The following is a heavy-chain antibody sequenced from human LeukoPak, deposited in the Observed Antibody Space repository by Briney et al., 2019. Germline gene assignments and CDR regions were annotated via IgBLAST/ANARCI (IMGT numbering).Heavy chain of an antibody. CDR3: ARGRVQLLCYMDV. V-gene: IGHV4-34*01. D-gene: IGHD2-2*01. Sequence: PSETLSLTCAVYGGSFSGYYWSWIRQPPGKGLEWIGEINHSGSTNYNPSLKSRVTISVDTSKNQFSLKLSSVTAADTAVYYCARGRVQLLCYMDVWGKGTTVTVSS. CDR2: INHSGST. J-gene: IGHJ6*03. CDR1: GGSFSGYY.